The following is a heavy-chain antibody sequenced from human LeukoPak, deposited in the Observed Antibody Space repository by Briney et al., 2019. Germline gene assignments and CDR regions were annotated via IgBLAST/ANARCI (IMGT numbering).Heavy chain of an antibody. J-gene: IGHJ4*02. V-gene: IGHV3-30-3*01. CDR3: ATEKYAYGSGSFYPLDY. Sequence: DGSNKYYADSVKGRLTISRDNSKNTLYLQINSLRTEDSAVYYCATEKYAYGSGSFYPLDYWGQGTLVTVSS. D-gene: IGHD3-10*01. CDR2: DGSNK.